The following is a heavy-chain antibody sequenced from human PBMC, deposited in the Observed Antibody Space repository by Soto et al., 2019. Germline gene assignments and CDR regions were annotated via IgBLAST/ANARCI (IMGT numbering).Heavy chain of an antibody. CDR3: AKSLAARLLYYYYGMDV. CDR2: ISGSGGST. CDR1: GFTFSSYA. V-gene: IGHV3-23*01. Sequence: GGSLRLSCAASGFTFSSYAMSWVRQAPGKGLEWVSAISGSGGSTYYADSVKGRFTISRDNSKNTLYLQMNSLRAEDTAVYYCAKSLAARLLYYYYGMDVWGQGTTVTVSS. D-gene: IGHD6-6*01. J-gene: IGHJ6*02.